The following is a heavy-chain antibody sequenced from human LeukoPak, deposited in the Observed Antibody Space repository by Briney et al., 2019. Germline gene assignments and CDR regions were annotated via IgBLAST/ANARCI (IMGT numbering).Heavy chain of an antibody. Sequence: PGGSLRLSCAASGFTVSSNYMSWVRRAPGKGLEWASVIYSGGSAYYADSVKGRFTISRDNSKNTLYLQMNSLRAEDTAVYYCASQIAVAGTALDYWGQGTLVTVSS. J-gene: IGHJ4*02. CDR2: IYSGGSA. CDR3: ASQIAVAGTALDY. CDR1: GFTVSSNY. D-gene: IGHD6-19*01. V-gene: IGHV3-66*04.